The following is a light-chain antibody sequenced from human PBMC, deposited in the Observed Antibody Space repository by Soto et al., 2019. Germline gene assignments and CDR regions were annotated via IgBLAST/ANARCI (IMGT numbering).Light chain of an antibody. V-gene: IGKV3-20*01. J-gene: IGKJ5*01. CDR2: GAS. CDR3: QQYGSSPSIT. Sequence: EVVLTQSPVTLSLSPGERATLSCRASQSFRGLLAWYQQKPGQAPRFLIYGASTRANGIPDRFSGSGSGTDFTLTISRLEPEDFAVYYCQQYGSSPSITFGQGTRLEIK. CDR1: QSFRGL.